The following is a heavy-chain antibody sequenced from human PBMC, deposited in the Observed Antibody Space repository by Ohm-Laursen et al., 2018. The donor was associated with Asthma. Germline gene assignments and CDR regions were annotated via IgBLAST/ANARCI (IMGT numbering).Heavy chain of an antibody. CDR1: GFIVSTKF. J-gene: IGHJ3*02. CDR2: IFGSTGT. CDR3: AIGLTTPGAFDI. V-gene: IGHV3-53*01. D-gene: IGHD1/OR15-1a*01. Sequence: GSLRLSCAASGFIVSTKFMIWVRQAPGEGLDWVSVIFGSTGTNYADSVKGRFTISRDNSKNTIYLQMNSLRAEDTAVYYCAIGLTTPGAFDIWGQGTMITVSS.